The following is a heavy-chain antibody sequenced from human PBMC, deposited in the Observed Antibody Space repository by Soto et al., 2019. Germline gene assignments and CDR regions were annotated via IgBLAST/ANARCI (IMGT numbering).Heavy chain of an antibody. CDR2: IIPIFGTA. J-gene: IGHJ6*02. Sequence: ASVKVSCKASGGTFSSYAISWVRQAPGQGLEWMGGIIPIFGTANYAQKFQGRVTITADESTSTAYMELSSLRSEDTAVYYCASSTVRGATARRPYYYYGMDVWGQGTTVTVSS. V-gene: IGHV1-69*13. CDR3: ASSTVRGATARRPYYYYGMDV. CDR1: GGTFSSYA. D-gene: IGHD3-10*01.